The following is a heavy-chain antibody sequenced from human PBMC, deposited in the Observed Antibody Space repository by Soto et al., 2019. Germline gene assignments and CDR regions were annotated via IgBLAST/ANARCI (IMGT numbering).Heavy chain of an antibody. CDR1: GYTFSDFG. J-gene: IGHJ5*02. D-gene: IGHD3-10*01. CDR2: ISGDNGNT. V-gene: IGHV1-18*01. CDR3: ARDRITMVRGVLHFFWFDP. Sequence: GASVKVSCKASGYTFSDFGISWVRQAPGQGLEWMGWISGDNGNTNYAQKFQGRVTMTTDTSTSTAYMELRSLRSDDTAVYYCARDRITMVRGVLHFFWFDPWGQGTLVTVSS.